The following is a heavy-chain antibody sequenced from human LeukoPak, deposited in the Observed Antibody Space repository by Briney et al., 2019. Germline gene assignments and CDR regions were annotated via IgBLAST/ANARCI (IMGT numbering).Heavy chain of an antibody. D-gene: IGHD3-22*01. Sequence: PGGSLRLSCAASGFIFSSYDMNWVRQAPGKGLEWVSYISSSGNSIYYADSVKGRFTISRDNAKNSLYLQMSSLRAEDTAVYYCARSTDYYDTSGYLTYYFDYWGQGTLVTVSS. V-gene: IGHV3-48*03. CDR1: GFIFSSYD. CDR3: ARSTDYYDTSGYLTYYFDY. CDR2: ISSSGNSI. J-gene: IGHJ4*02.